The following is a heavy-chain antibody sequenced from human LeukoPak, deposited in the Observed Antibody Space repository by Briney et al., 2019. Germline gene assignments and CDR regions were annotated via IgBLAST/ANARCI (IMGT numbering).Heavy chain of an antibody. J-gene: IGHJ4*02. V-gene: IGHV3-7*03. CDR3: ARQYFDY. CDR1: GFTFSNYW. Sequence: GGSLRLSCAASGFTFSNYWMSWVRQTPGKGLEWVANIKQDGSEKYYVDSVKGRFTISRDNAKNSLYLQMNSLRAEDTAVYYCARQYFDYWGQGTLVTVSS. CDR2: IKQDGSEK.